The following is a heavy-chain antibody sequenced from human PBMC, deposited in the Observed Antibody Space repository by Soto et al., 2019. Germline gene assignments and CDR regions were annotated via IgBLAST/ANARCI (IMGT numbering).Heavy chain of an antibody. Sequence: GASVKVSCKASGYTFTGYYRHWVRQAPGQGLEWTGWINPNSGGTNYAQKFQGRVTMTRDTSISTAYMELSRLRSDDTAVYYCAREPRYYDFWSGYPYGMDVWGQGTTVTVSS. CDR3: AREPRYYDFWSGYPYGMDV. CDR2: INPNSGGT. J-gene: IGHJ6*02. CDR1: GYTFTGYY. V-gene: IGHV1-2*02. D-gene: IGHD3-3*01.